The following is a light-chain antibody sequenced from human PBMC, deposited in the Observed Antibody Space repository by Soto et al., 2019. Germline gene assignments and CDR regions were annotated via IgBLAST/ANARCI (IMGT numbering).Light chain of an antibody. CDR3: SSYGSSGTSV. Sequence: QSVLTQPPSASGTPGQRVTISRSGSSANIGSNTVNWYQQLPGTAPKLLIYSNNQRPSGVPDRFSGSKSGNTASLIISGLQAEDEAYYYCSSYGSSGTSVFXTGTKLTVL. V-gene: IGLV1-44*01. J-gene: IGLJ1*01. CDR1: SANIGSNT. CDR2: SNN.